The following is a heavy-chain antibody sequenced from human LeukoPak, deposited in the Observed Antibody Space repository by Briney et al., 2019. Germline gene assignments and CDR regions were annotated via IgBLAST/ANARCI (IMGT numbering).Heavy chain of an antibody. CDR3: ARGGRVYYDSSGYPGTDY. CDR1: GFTFSSYA. V-gene: IGHV3-30-3*01. CDR2: ISYDGSNK. J-gene: IGHJ4*02. D-gene: IGHD3-22*01. Sequence: TGGSLRLSCAASGFTFSSYAMPWVRQAPGKGLEWVAVISYDGSNKYYADSVKGRFTISRDNSKNTLYLQMNSLRAEDTAVYYCARGGRVYYDSSGYPGTDYWGQGTLVTVSS.